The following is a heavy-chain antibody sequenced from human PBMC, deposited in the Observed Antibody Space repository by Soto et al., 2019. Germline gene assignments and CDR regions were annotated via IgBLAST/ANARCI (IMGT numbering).Heavy chain of an antibody. CDR1: GFTVSNNY. Sequence: LRLSCAASGFTVSNNYMSWVRQAPGKGLEWVSVIYSGGSTYYADSVKGRFTISRDNSKNTLYLQMNSLRAEDTAVYYCARVIVRTSYYDSSGYYFNYWGQGTLVTVSS. CDR3: ARVIVRTSYYDSSGYYFNY. D-gene: IGHD3-22*01. CDR2: IYSGGST. V-gene: IGHV3-66*01. J-gene: IGHJ4*02.